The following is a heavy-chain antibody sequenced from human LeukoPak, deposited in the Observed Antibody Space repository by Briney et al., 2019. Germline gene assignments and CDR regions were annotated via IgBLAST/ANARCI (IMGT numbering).Heavy chain of an antibody. CDR1: GFTFSDYY. Sequence: GGSLRLSCAASGFTFSDYYMSWIRQAPGKGLEWVSYISSSGSTIYYADSVKGRFTISRDNAKNSLYLQMNSLRAEDTAVYYCARGYCSSTSCSGQVRYYYYYMDVWGKGTTVTVSS. CDR2: ISSSGSTI. V-gene: IGHV3-11*04. J-gene: IGHJ6*03. D-gene: IGHD2-2*01. CDR3: ARGYCSSTSCSGQVRYYYYYMDV.